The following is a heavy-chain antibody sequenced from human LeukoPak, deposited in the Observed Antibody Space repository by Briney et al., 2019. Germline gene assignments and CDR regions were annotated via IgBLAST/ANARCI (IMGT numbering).Heavy chain of an antibody. V-gene: IGHV6-1*01. J-gene: IGHJ5*02. Sequence: PSQTLSLTCAISGDSVSSNSAAWNWIRQSPSRGLEWLGRTYYRSKWYNDYAVSVKNRITINPDTSKNQFSLQLNSVTPEDTAMYYCARAVYYYNSSGYYWPWGQGTLVTVSS. CDR3: ARAVYYYNSSGYYWP. CDR2: TYYRSKWYN. D-gene: IGHD3-22*01. CDR1: GDSVSSNSAA.